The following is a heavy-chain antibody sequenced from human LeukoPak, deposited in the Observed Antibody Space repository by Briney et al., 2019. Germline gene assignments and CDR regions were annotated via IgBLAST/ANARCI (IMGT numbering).Heavy chain of an antibody. CDR3: ARGGLTIAEATTSWYLDY. D-gene: IGHD1-26*01. CDR1: GFTFSIYG. Sequence: GGSLRLSCAASGFTFSIYGMHWVRQAQGKGLEWVALTWYDGSNKNYADSVKGRFTISRDNSKNTLYLQMNSLRGEDTAAYYCARGGLTIAEATTSWYLDYWGQGTLVTVSS. V-gene: IGHV3-33*01. J-gene: IGHJ4*02. CDR2: TWYDGSNK.